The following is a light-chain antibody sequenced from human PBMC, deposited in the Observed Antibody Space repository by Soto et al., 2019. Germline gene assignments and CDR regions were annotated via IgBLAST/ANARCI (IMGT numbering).Light chain of an antibody. CDR2: KAY. CDR1: QGIASW. Sequence: DIQMTQSPSSVSASVGDRVTITCRESQGIASWLAWYQQKPGKAPKLLIYKAYSLASGVPSRFSGSGSGTEFTLTISSLQPDDFATYYCQQYNSSPWTFGQGTKVDIK. J-gene: IGKJ1*01. V-gene: IGKV1-5*03. CDR3: QQYNSSPWT.